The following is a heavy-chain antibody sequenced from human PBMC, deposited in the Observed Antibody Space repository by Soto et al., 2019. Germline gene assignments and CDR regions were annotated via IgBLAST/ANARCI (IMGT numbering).Heavy chain of an antibody. V-gene: IGHV1-18*01. CDR3: AREKGYYDFWSGYPADYYYGMDV. CDR1: GYTFTSYG. D-gene: IGHD3-3*01. CDR2: ISAYNGNT. Sequence: WASVKVSCKASGYTFTSYGISWVRQAPGQGLEWMGWISAYNGNTNYAQKLQGRVTMTTDTSTSTAYMELRSLRSDDTAVYYCAREKGYYDFWSGYPADYYYGMDVWGQGTTVT. J-gene: IGHJ6*02.